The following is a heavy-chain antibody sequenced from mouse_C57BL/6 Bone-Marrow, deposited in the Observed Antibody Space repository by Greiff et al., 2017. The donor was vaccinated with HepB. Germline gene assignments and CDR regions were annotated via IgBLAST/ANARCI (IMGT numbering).Heavy chain of an antibody. D-gene: IGHD2-4*01. CDR3: AREGYDYDVGAYYFDY. V-gene: IGHV3-6*01. CDR2: ISYDGSN. Sequence: EVKLMESGPGLVKPSQSLSLTCSVTGYSITSGYYWNWIRQFPGNKLEWMGYISYDGSNNYNPSLKNRISITRDTSKNQFFLKLNSVTTEDTATYYCAREGYDYDVGAYYFDYWGQGTTLTVSS. CDR1: GYSITSGYY. J-gene: IGHJ2*01.